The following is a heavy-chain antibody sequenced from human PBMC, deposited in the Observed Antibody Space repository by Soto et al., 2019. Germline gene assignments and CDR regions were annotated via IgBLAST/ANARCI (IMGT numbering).Heavy chain of an antibody. CDR3: ARAHLEEYYDFWSGPFDY. CDR1: GFMFTSYG. D-gene: IGHD3-3*01. Sequence: VASVKVSCKASGFMFTSYGISWVRQAPGQGLEWMGWINAYNGNTKYSQKFQGRVTITRDTSASTVYMELSSLRSEDTALYYCARAHLEEYYDFWSGPFDYWGQGALVTVSS. V-gene: IGHV1-18*01. J-gene: IGHJ4*02. CDR2: INAYNGNT.